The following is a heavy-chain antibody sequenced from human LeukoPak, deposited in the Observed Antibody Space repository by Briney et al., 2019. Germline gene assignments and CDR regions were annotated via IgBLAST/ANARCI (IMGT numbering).Heavy chain of an antibody. CDR1: GFTFSSYW. V-gene: IGHV3-74*01. J-gene: IGHJ4*02. Sequence: GGSLRLSCAASGFTFSSYWMHWIRQAPGKGLLWVSRIHSDGIGTSYADSVRGRFTISRDNAKNTLYLQMNCLRAEDTAVYYCAKEEEPATAAYWGQGTLVTVS. D-gene: IGHD2-15*01. CDR2: IHSDGIGT. CDR3: AKEEEPATAAY.